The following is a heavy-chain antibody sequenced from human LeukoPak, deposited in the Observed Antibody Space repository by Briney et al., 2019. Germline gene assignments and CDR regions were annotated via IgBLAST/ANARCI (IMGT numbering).Heavy chain of an antibody. CDR1: GYTFNNYG. CDR2: VTSYNGDT. Sequence: VASVKVSCKASGYTFNNYGSSWVRQAPGQGLEWMGWVTSYNGDTNYAQKFQDRVTMTTDESTSTAYMELRSLRFDDTAIYYCVKDWHILTGRNCFDPWGQGTLVTVSS. J-gene: IGHJ5*02. V-gene: IGHV1-18*01. D-gene: IGHD3-9*01. CDR3: VKDWHILTGRNCFDP.